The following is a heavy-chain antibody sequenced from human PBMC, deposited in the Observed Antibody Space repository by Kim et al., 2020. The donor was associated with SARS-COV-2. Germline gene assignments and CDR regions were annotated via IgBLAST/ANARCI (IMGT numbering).Heavy chain of an antibody. J-gene: IGHJ5*02. Sequence: SQTLSLTCAISGDSVSSNSAAWNWIRQSPSRGLEWLGRTYYRSKWYNDYAVSVKSRITINPDTSKNQFSLQLNSVTPEDTAVYYCARALGYCSSTSCYGVNWFDPWGQGTLVTVSS. V-gene: IGHV6-1*01. CDR2: TYYRSKWYN. CDR3: ARALGYCSSTSCYGVNWFDP. CDR1: GDSVSSNSAA. D-gene: IGHD2-2*01.